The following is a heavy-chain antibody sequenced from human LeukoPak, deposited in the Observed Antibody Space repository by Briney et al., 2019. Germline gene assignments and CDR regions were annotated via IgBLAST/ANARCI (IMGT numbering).Heavy chain of an antibody. CDR1: GFTFSSYD. CDR2: IGTAGDT. Sequence: PGGSLRLSCAASGFTFSSYDMHRVRQATGKGLEWVSAIGTAGDTYYPGSVKGRFTISRENAKNSLYLQMNSLRAGDTAVYYCARAVGSPRTGWFDPWGQGTLVTVSS. D-gene: IGHD1-14*01. J-gene: IGHJ5*02. CDR3: ARAVGSPRTGWFDP. V-gene: IGHV3-13*01.